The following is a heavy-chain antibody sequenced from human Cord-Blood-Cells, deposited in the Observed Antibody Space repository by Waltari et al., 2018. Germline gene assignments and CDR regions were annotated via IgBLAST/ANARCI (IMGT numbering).Heavy chain of an antibody. V-gene: IGHV4-39*01. CDR1: GGSISSSSYY. CDR2: IYYSGST. J-gene: IGHJ4*02. CDR3: ARRDYDFWSGYYDY. Sequence: QLQLQESGPGLVKPSETLSLTCTVSGGSISSSSYYWGWIRQPPGTGLGWIGGIYYSGSTDNSPSLKSRVTISVDTSKDQFSLKPSSVTAADTAVYYCARRDYDFWSGYYDYWGQGTLVTVAS. D-gene: IGHD3-3*01.